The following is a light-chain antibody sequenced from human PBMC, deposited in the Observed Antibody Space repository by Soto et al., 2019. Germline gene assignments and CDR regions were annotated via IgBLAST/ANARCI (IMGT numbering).Light chain of an antibody. CDR3: QQLKNYPIT. J-gene: IGKJ5*01. CDR2: AAS. CDR1: EDISSY. Sequence: IQRTQSPASLSASVEDRVTFTCRASEDISSYLAWYQQKPGTAPKILIYAASALHSGVPSRFSGSGSGTDFTLTISSLQPEDFAIYFCQQLKNYPITFGQGTRLEIK. V-gene: IGKV1-9*01.